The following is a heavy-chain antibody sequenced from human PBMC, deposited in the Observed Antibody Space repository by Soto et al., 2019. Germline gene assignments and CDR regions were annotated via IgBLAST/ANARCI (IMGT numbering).Heavy chain of an antibody. J-gene: IGHJ4*02. CDR3: AREVDSVVVVPAANYFDY. Sequence: ASVKVSCKASGYTFTSYGISWVRQAPGQGLEWMGWISAYNGSTNYAQKLQGRVTMTTDTSTSTAYMELRSLRSDDTAVYYCAREVDSVVVVPAANYFDYWGQGTLVTVSS. CDR2: ISAYNGST. CDR1: GYTFTSYG. V-gene: IGHV1-18*01. D-gene: IGHD2-2*01.